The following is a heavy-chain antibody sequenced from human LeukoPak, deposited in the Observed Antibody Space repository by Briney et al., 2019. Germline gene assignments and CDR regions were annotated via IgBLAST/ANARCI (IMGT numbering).Heavy chain of an antibody. J-gene: IGHJ4*02. CDR3: ATWGIAVAGTFDY. CDR2: IYYSGST. V-gene: IGHV4-59*08. Sequence: SQTLSLTCTVSGGSISSSYWSWIRQPPGKGLEWIGYIYYSGSTNNNPSFKSRVAISVDTSKNQFSLKLSSVTAADTAVYYCATWGIAVAGTFDYWGQGTLVTVST. CDR1: GGSISSSY. D-gene: IGHD6-19*01.